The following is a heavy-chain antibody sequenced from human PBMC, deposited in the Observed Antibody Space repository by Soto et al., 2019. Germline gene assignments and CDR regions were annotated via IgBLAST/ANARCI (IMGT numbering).Heavy chain of an antibody. V-gene: IGHV2-70*11. D-gene: IGHD4-4*01. CDR2: IDWDDDK. Sequence: SGPTLVHPTQTLTLTCTFSGFSLTTTGTCVSWIRQPPGKAPEWLARIDWDDDKYYTTSLKTRLTISKDTSKNQVVLTMTNMDPVDTATYYCARVSGSNYGRNWFDPWGQGTLVTVSS. CDR1: GFSLTTTGTC. J-gene: IGHJ5*02. CDR3: ARVSGSNYGRNWFDP.